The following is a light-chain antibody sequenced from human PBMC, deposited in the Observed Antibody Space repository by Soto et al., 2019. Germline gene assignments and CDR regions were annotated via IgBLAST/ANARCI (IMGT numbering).Light chain of an antibody. J-gene: IGKJ4*01. CDR3: QQHGTSPI. CDR1: QAVSSIL. Sequence: EVVCTQSPGALSLNTGERATLSCRASQAVSSILLAWYQQKPGQAPRLLIYGASSRATGIPDRFSGSGSGTDFTLTVSRLEPEDFAVYYCQQHGTSPIFGGGTKV. V-gene: IGKV3-20*01. CDR2: GAS.